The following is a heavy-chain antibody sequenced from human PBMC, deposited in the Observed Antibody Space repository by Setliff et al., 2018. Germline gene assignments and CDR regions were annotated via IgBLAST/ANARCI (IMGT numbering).Heavy chain of an antibody. CDR3: ARDLTSYDFWSGYYSPRAFDI. D-gene: IGHD3-3*01. J-gene: IGHJ3*02. CDR1: GSSISSSNW. CDR2: IYHSGST. V-gene: IGHV4-4*02. Sequence: LSLTCAVPGSSISSSNWWSWVRQPPGKGLEWIGEIYHSGSTNYNPSLKSLVTISVDKSKNQFSLKLSSVTAADTAVYYCARDLTSYDFWSGYYSPRAFDIWGQGTMVTVSS.